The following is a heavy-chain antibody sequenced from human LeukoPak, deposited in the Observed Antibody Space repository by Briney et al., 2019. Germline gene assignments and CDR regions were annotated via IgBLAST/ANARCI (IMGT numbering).Heavy chain of an antibody. CDR2: ISSSSSYI. Sequence: PGGSLRLSCAASGFSFRSHGMNWVRQAPGKGLEWVSSISSSSSYIYYADSVKGRFTISRDNAKNSLYLQMNSLRAEDTAVYYCARGTTGYSSGWLIDYWGQGTLVTVSS. J-gene: IGHJ4*02. D-gene: IGHD6-19*01. CDR3: ARGTTGYSSGWLIDY. CDR1: GFSFRSHG. V-gene: IGHV3-21*01.